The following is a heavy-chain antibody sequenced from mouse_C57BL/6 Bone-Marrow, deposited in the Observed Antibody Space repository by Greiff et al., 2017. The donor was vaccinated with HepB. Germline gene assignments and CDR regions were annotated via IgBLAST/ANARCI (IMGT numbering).Heavy chain of an antibody. CDR1: GYSITSGYY. J-gene: IGHJ2*01. Sequence: EVKVEESGPGLVKPSQSLSLTCSVTGYSITSGYYWNWIRQFPGNKLEWMGYISYDGSNNYNPSLKNRISITRDTSKNQFFLKLNSVTTEDTATYYCASYYYGSSHYYFDYWGQGTTLTVSS. CDR2: ISYDGSN. CDR3: ASYYYGSSHYYFDY. V-gene: IGHV3-6*01. D-gene: IGHD1-1*01.